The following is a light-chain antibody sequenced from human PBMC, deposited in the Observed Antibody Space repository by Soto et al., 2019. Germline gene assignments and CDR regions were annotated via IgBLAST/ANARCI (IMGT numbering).Light chain of an antibody. V-gene: IGLV1-44*01. CDR1: RSNIGSTS. CDR2: SDN. J-gene: IGLJ3*02. CDR3: AAWDDSLNALA. Sequence: QSVLTQTPSASGTPGQRVTISCSGSRSNIGSTSVNWYQQLPGTAPKLLIYSDNQRPSGVPDRFSGSKSGTSASLAISGLQSEDEADYYCAAWDDSLNALAFGGGTKVTVL.